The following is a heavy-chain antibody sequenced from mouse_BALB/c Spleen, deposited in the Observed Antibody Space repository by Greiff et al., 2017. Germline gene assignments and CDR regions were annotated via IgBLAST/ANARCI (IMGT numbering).Heavy chain of an antibody. CDR1: GFTFSDYY. V-gene: IGHV5-4*02. J-gene: IGHJ2*01. D-gene: IGHD2-1*01. CDR2: ISDGGSYT. Sequence: EVMLVESGGGLVQPGGSLKLSCAASGFTFSDYYMYWVRQTPEKRLEWVATISDGGSYTYYPDSVKGRFTSSRDNAKNNLYLQMSSLKSEDTAMYYCARGEFSIYYGNYFDYWGQGTTLTVSS. CDR3: ARGEFSIYYGNYFDY.